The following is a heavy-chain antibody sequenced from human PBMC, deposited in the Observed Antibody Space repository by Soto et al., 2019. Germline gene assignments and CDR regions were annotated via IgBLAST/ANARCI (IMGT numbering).Heavy chain of an antibody. V-gene: IGHV3-72*01. D-gene: IGHD3-16*01. Sequence: GGSLRLSCAASGFTFSDRYMDWVRQAPGKGLEWVGRTKNKANSYTTEYAASVKGRFTVSRDYSRDSVYLQMNSLKTDDTAVYYCTIEGAYPGPDFDYWGQGTLVTVSS. CDR2: TKNKANSYTT. J-gene: IGHJ4*02. CDR1: GFTFSDRY. CDR3: TIEGAYPGPDFDY.